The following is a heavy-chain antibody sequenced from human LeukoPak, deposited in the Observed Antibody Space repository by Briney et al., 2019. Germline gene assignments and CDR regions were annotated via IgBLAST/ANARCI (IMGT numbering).Heavy chain of an antibody. V-gene: IGHV3-23*01. CDR3: AKATSASGYDYVFDY. CDR1: GFTFSSYA. Sequence: GGSLRLSCAASGFTFSSYAMRWVRQAPGKGLEWVSGISGSGGSTYYADSVKGRFSISRDNSKNTLHLQVNSLRAEDTAVYYCAKATSASGYDYVFDYWGQGTLVTVSS. J-gene: IGHJ4*02. CDR2: ISGSGGST. D-gene: IGHD5-12*01.